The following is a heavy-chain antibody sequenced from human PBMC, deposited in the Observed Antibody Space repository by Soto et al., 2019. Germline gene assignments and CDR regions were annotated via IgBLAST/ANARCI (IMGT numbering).Heavy chain of an antibody. CDR3: ARGFYGIEEAGLLGYYYYGMDV. CDR2: VIPIFGTA. Sequence: ASVKVSCKASGGTFSSYAISWVRQAPGQGLEWMGGVIPIFGTANYAQKFQGRVTITADESTSTAYMELSRLRSEDTAVYYCARGFYGIEEAGLLGYYYYGMDVWRQGSTVTVSS. V-gene: IGHV1-69*13. D-gene: IGHD6-13*01. J-gene: IGHJ6*01. CDR1: GGTFSSYA.